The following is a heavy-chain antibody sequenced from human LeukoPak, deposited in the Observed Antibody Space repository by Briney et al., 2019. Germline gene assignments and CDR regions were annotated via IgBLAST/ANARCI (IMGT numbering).Heavy chain of an antibody. V-gene: IGHV3-11*04. J-gene: IGHJ3*02. CDR1: GFTVSSSY. CDR2: ISSGGRTI. CDR3: ARPVVAATTPDTFDI. Sequence: GGSLRLSCAASGFTVSSSYMTWVRQAPGKGLERVSDISSGGRTIYYADSVKGRFTMSRDNAKNSLYLQMDSLRAEDTAVYYCARPVVAATTPDTFDIWGQGTMVTVSS. D-gene: IGHD2-15*01.